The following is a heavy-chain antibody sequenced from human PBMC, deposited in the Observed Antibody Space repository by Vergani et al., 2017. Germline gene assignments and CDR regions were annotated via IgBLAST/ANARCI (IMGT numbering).Heavy chain of an antibody. CDR1: GGTFSSYA. Sequence: QVQLVQSGAEVKKPGSSVKVSCKASGGTFSSYAISWVRQAPGQGVEWMGRIIPIFGTANYAQKFQGRVTITADESTSTAYMELSSLRSEDTAVYYCARAGARYDSSGYYRLDYWGQGTLVTVSS. CDR3: ARAGARYDSSGYYRLDY. D-gene: IGHD3-22*01. J-gene: IGHJ4*02. V-gene: IGHV1-69*18. CDR2: IIPIFGTA.